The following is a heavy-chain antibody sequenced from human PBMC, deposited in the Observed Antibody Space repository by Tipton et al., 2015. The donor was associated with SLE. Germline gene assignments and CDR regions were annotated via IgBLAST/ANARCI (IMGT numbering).Heavy chain of an antibody. Sequence: TLSLTCAVYGGSFSGYYWSWIRQPPGKGLEWIGYIYYSGSTNYNPSLKSRVTISEDTSKNQFSLKLSSVTAADTAVYYCARLRRAAGTLFLDYWGLGTLVIVSS. V-gene: IGHV4-59*01. CDR2: IYYSGST. J-gene: IGHJ4*02. CDR1: GGSFSGYY. CDR3: ARLRRAAGTLFLDY. D-gene: IGHD6-13*01.